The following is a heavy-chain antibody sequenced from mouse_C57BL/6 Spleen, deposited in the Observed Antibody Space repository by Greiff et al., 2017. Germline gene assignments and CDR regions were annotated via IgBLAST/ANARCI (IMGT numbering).Heavy chain of an antibody. CDR1: GFTFSSYA. CDR3: ARDEGYDYDGFAY. V-gene: IGHV5-4*01. Sequence: EVQGVESGGGLVKPGGSLKLSCAASGFTFSSYAMSWVRQTPEKRLEWVATISDGGSYTYYPDNVKGRFTISRDNAKNNLYLQMSHLKSEDTAMYYCARDEGYDYDGFAYWGQGTLVTVSA. J-gene: IGHJ3*01. CDR2: ISDGGSYT. D-gene: IGHD2-4*01.